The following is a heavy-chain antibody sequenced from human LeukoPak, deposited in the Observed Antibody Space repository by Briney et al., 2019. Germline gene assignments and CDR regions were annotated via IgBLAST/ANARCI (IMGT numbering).Heavy chain of an antibody. CDR3: SRARNFGIGYPYYFDH. J-gene: IGHJ4*02. V-gene: IGHV3-33*01. CDR2: IWYDGSNK. D-gene: IGHD3-10*01. Sequence: GGSLRLSCVASGFTFSTSGMHWVRQAPGKGLERVAIIWYDGSNKYYADSVKGRFSISRDNSKNTLYLQMNSLRLGDKAVYVCSRARNFGIGYPYYFDHWGQGTLVTVSS. CDR1: GFTFSTSG.